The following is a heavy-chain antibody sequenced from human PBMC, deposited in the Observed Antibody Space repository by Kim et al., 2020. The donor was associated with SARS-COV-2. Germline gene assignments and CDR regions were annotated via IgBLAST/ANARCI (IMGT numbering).Heavy chain of an antibody. CDR3: AKGQSRKVGTSTFDY. CDR1: GFTFDDYA. CDR2: ISWNSGSI. J-gene: IGHJ4*02. Sequence: GGSLRLSCAASGFTFDDYAMHWVRQAPGKGLEWVSGISWNSGSIGYADSVKGRFTISRDNAKNSLYLQMNSLRAEDTALYYCAKGQSRKVGTSTFDYWGQGTLVTVSS. D-gene: IGHD1-1*01. V-gene: IGHV3-9*01.